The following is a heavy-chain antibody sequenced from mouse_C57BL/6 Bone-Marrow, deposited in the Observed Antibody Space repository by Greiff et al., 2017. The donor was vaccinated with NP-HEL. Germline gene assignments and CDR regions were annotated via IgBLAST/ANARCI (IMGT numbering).Heavy chain of an antibody. CDR3: ARHYYGSGGDFGV. CDR2: IFPGSGST. D-gene: IGHD1-1*01. V-gene: IGHV1-75*01. Sequence: VKLMESGPELVKPGASVKISCKASGYTFTDYYINWVKQRPGQGLEWIGWIFPGSGSTSYNEKFKGKATLTVDTSSSTAYMMVSSLTAEDSAVYFCARHYYGSGGDFGVWGTGTTVTFAS. CDR1: GYTFTDYY. J-gene: IGHJ1*03.